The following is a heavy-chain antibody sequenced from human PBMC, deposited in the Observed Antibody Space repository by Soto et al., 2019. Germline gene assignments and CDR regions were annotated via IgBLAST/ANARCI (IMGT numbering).Heavy chain of an antibody. Sequence: QVQLVQSGAEVKKPGSSVKVSCMASGGTFSSYAISWVRQAPGQGLEWMGGIIPIFGTANYAQKFQGRVTITADKSTSTAYMELSSLRSEDTAVYYCARGGRYCSGGSCYLYYWGQGTLVTVSS. D-gene: IGHD2-15*01. CDR1: GGTFSSYA. V-gene: IGHV1-69*06. CDR3: ARGGRYCSGGSCYLYY. J-gene: IGHJ4*02. CDR2: IIPIFGTA.